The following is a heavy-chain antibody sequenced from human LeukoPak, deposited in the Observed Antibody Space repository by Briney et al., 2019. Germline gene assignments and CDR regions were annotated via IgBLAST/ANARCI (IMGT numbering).Heavy chain of an antibody. D-gene: IGHD5-12*01. Sequence: PGGSLRLSCAASGFTVSSNYMSWVRQAPGKGLEWVANIKHDGSEDYYLDSVKGRFTISRGNAKDSLYLQMNSLRAEDTAVYYCARNPGSGYEEHFDYWGQGTLVTVSS. CDR2: IKHDGSED. V-gene: IGHV3-7*03. CDR3: ARNPGSGYEEHFDY. CDR1: GFTVSSNY. J-gene: IGHJ4*02.